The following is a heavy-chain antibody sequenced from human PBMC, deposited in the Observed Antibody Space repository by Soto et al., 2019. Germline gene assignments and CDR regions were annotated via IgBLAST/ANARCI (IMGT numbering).Heavy chain of an antibody. CDR1: GGSISSSSYY. CDR3: ASRTTVTSDIDY. CDR2: IYYSGST. J-gene: IGHJ4*02. V-gene: IGHV4-39*01. D-gene: IGHD4-17*01. Sequence: PSETLSLTCTVSGGSISSSSYYWGWIRQPPGKGLEWIGSIYYSGSTYYNPSLKSRVTISVDTSNNQFSLKLSSVTAADTAVYYCASRTTVTSDIDYWGQGTLVTVSS.